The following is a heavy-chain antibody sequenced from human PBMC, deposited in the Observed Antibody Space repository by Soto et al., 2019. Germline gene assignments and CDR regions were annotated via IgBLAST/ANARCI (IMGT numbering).Heavy chain of an antibody. CDR1: GASISSGDYY. D-gene: IGHD3-22*01. CDR3: ARAFADRSGYYGALGY. J-gene: IGHJ4*02. Sequence: SETLSLTCTVSGASISSGDYYWSWIRQPPGKGLEGIGYIYFSGDTYYNPSLKSRIAISIDTSKNRLSLELTSVTAADTAVYYCARAFADRSGYYGALGYWGPGILVTVSS. V-gene: IGHV4-30-4*01. CDR2: IYFSGDT.